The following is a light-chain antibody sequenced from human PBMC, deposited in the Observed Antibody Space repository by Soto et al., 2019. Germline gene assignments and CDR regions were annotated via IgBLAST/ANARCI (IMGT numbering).Light chain of an antibody. CDR2: ATS. CDR1: QSVSSN. CDR3: QQYDYWPRT. V-gene: IGKV3-15*01. Sequence: EIVMTQSPATLSVSPGERATLSCRASQSVSSNLAWYQHKPGQAPRLLIYATSTRATGVPARFSGSGSGTDFTLTISSLQSEDFAIYYCQQYDYWPRTFGQGTKVEIK. J-gene: IGKJ1*01.